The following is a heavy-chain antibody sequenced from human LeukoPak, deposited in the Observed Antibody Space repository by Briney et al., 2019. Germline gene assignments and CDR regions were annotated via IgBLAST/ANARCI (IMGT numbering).Heavy chain of an antibody. D-gene: IGHD2-21*01. Sequence: GGSLRLSCAASGFILRAYEMNWVRQAPGQALEWVSVITPTSTYYAESVKGRFTISRDNAKNSLYLQMSSLRAEDTAVYYCASRRVAVPSTRAFDYWGQGTLVTVSS. V-gene: IGHV3-48*03. CDR3: ASRRVAVPSTRAFDY. J-gene: IGHJ4*02. CDR2: ITPTST. CDR1: GFILRAYE.